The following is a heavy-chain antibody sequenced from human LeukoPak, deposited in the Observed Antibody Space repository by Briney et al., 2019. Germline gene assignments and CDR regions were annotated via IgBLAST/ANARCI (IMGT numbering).Heavy chain of an antibody. CDR1: GFTFSSYG. CDR2: IRYDGSNK. D-gene: IGHD1-26*01. J-gene: IGHJ4*02. V-gene: IGHV3-30*02. Sequence: PGGSLRLSCAASGFTFSSYGMHWVRQAPGKGLEGVAFIRYDGSNKYYADSVKGRFTISRDNSKNTLYLQMNSLRAEDTAVYYCAKGIVGADRSVFDYWGQGTLVTVSS. CDR3: AKGIVGADRSVFDY.